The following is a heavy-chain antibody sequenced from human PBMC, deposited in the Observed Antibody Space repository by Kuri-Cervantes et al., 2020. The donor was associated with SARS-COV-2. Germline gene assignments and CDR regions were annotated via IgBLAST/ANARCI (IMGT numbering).Heavy chain of an antibody. CDR2: ISSSGSTI. J-gene: IGHJ4*02. D-gene: IGHD7-27*01. Sequence: GESLKISCAASGFTFSSYWMSWVRQAPGKGLEWVSYISSSGSTIYYADSVKGRFTISRDNAKNSLYLQMNSLRAEDTAVYYCARPNWGLDYWGQGTLVTVSS. V-gene: IGHV3-48*04. CDR3: ARPNWGLDY. CDR1: GFTFSSYW.